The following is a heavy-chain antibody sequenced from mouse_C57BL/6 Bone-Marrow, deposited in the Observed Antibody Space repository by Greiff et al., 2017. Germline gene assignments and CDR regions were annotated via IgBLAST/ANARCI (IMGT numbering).Heavy chain of an antibody. CDR2: IWSGGST. Sequence: QVHVKQSGPGLVQPSQSLSITCTVSGFSLTSYGVHWVRQSPGKGLEWLGVIWSGGSTDYNAAFISRLSISKDNSKSQVFFKMNSLQADDTAIYYCARIYYDYDWYYAMDYWGQGTSVTVSS. D-gene: IGHD2-4*01. J-gene: IGHJ4*01. CDR3: ARIYYDYDWYYAMDY. CDR1: GFSLTSYG. V-gene: IGHV2-2*01.